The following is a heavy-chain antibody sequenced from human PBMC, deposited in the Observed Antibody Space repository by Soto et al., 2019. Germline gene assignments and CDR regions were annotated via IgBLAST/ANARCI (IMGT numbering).Heavy chain of an antibody. J-gene: IGHJ4*02. CDR3: ERFQSPSYFDY. CDR2: IWYDGSNK. Sequence: GRSLRLSCAASGFTFSSYGMHWVRQAPGKGLEWVAVIWYDGSNKYYADSVKGRFTISRDNSKNTLYLQMNSLRAEDTAVYYCERFQSPSYFDYWGQGTLVTVSS. CDR1: GFTFSSYG. V-gene: IGHV3-33*01.